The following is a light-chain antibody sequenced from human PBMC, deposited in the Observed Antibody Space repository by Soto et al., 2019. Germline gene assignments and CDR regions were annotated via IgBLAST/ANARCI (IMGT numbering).Light chain of an antibody. V-gene: IGKV3-11*01. J-gene: IGKJ3*01. CDR3: QQRSNWPIT. CDR1: QRVSSY. CDR2: DAS. Sequence: EIVLTQSPATLSLSPGERATLSCRASQRVSSYLAWYQQKPGQAPRLLIYDASNRDTAIPARFSGSGSGTDFTLTISSLEPEDFAVYYCQQRSNWPITFGHGTKVEIK.